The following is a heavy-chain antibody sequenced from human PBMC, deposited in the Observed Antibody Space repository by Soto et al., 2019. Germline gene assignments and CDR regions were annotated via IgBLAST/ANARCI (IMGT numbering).Heavy chain of an antibody. CDR2: ISDSGGST. CDR3: AKDTGSSGWYYFDY. J-gene: IGHJ4*02. Sequence: GGSLRLSCADSGFTFSSYAMSWVRQAPGKGLEWVSGISDSGGSTYYADSVKGRFTISRDNSKNTLYLQMKSLRAEDTAVYYCAKDTGSSGWYYFDYWGQGTLVTVSS. V-gene: IGHV3-23*01. D-gene: IGHD6-19*01. CDR1: GFTFSSYA.